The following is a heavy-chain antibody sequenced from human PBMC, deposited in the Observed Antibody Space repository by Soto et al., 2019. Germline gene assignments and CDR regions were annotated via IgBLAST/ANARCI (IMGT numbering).Heavy chain of an antibody. CDR2: ISGYNGDT. CDR3: AKNGHPPYYYYGMDV. CDR1: GYSFTTYG. J-gene: IGHJ6*02. D-gene: IGHD2-21*01. Sequence: ASVKVSCKASGYSFTTYGISWVRQAPGQGLEWMGWISGYNGDTNNAQKFQDRVTMTIDRSTTTAYLEMRSLTSDDTAVYYCAKNGHPPYYYYGMDVWG. V-gene: IGHV1-18*01.